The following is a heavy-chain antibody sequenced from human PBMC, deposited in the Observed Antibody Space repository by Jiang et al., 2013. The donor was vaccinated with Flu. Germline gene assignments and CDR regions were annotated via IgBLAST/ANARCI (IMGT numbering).Heavy chain of an antibody. Sequence: GAEVKKPGASVKVSCKASGYTFNSYGINWVRQAPGQGLEWMGWISAYNGNTNYAQKVQGRVTMTTDTSTSTAYMELRSLRSDDTAVYYCARDGGRYCSSTSRFPNWFDPWGQGTLVTVSS. D-gene: IGHD2-2*01. CDR1: GYTFNSYG. V-gene: IGHV1-18*01. CDR3: ARDGGRYCSSTSRFPNWFDP. J-gene: IGHJ5*02. CDR2: ISAYNGNT.